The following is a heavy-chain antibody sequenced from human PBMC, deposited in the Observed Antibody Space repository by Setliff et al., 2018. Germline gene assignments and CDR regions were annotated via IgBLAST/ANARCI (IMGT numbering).Heavy chain of an antibody. J-gene: IGHJ4*02. Sequence: ASVKVSCKASGYTFTTYYIHWVRQAPGQGLEWMGIINSGAGSTSCAQKFQGRITLTRDTSTSTVYMQLNSLRSEDSAVYYCARGGSPDCTTNSCRYGDYFYWGQGTLVTVSS. D-gene: IGHD4-17*01. V-gene: IGHV1-46*01. CDR2: INSGAGST. CDR3: ARGGSPDCTTNSCRYGDYFY. CDR1: GYTFTTYY.